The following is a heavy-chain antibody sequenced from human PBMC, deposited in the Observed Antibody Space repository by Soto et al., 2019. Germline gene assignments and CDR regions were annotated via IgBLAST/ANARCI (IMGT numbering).Heavy chain of an antibody. CDR1: GFDLSNTW. CDR3: AKDWYYTIDY. CDR2: INSDGSSI. Sequence: GVSLRLSCAGSGFDLSNTWIHWVRQVPGKGLVWVSRINSDGSSITYADSVKGRFTISRDNAKNTLYLQMSSLRVEDTAVYYCAKDWYYTIDYWGQGT. J-gene: IGHJ4*02. V-gene: IGHV3-74*01. D-gene: IGHD3-3*01.